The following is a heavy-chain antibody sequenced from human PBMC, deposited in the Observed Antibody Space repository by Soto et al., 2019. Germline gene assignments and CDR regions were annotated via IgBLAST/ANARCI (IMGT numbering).Heavy chain of an antibody. CDR1: GFTFSSYS. CDR3: ARAFLEWFNNWFDP. Sequence: GGSLRLSCAASGFTFSSYSMNWVRQAPGKGLEWVSSISSSSSYIYYADSVKGRFTISRDNAKNSLYLQMNSLRAEDTAVYYCARAFLEWFNNWFDPWGQGTLVTVSS. J-gene: IGHJ5*02. V-gene: IGHV3-21*01. D-gene: IGHD3-3*01. CDR2: ISSSSSYI.